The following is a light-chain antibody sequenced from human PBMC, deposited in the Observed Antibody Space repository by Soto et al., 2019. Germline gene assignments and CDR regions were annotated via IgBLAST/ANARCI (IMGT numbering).Light chain of an antibody. J-gene: IGKJ3*01. CDR1: QSVSSSY. CDR2: GAS. V-gene: IGKV3-20*01. Sequence: EIVLTQSPGTLSLSPGERATLSCRASQSVSSSYLAWYQQKPGQAPRLLIYGASSRATGIPDRFSGSGSGKDFPLTISRLEPGEFGVYYCQQYGSSLFTFGPGTKVDIK. CDR3: QQYGSSLFT.